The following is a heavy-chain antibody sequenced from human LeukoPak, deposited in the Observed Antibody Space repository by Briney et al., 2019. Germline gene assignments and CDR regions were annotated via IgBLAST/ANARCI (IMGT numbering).Heavy chain of an antibody. CDR3: ARGRYDILTGNRNWFDP. Sequence: GSSVKVSCKASGGTFSSYAISWVRQAPGQGLEWMGGIIPIFGTANYAQKFQGRVTITADKSTSTAHMELSSLRSEDTAVYYCARGRYDILTGNRNWFDPWGQGTLVTVSS. V-gene: IGHV1-69*06. CDR2: IIPIFGTA. J-gene: IGHJ5*02. CDR1: GGTFSSYA. D-gene: IGHD3-9*01.